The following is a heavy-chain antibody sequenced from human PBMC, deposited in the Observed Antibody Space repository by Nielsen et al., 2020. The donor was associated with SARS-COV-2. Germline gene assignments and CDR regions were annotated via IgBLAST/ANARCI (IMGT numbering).Heavy chain of an antibody. CDR2: ITSSGANT. V-gene: IGHV3-23*01. Sequence: GGSLRPSCAASGFTFSSYAMNWVRQAPGKGLEWVSGITSSGANTYYADSVKGRFTISRDNSKNTLYLQMNSLRAEDTALYYCAKFLWFGELSDIYFDYWGQGTLVTVSS. D-gene: IGHD3-10*01. CDR1: GFTFSSYA. CDR3: AKFLWFGELSDIYFDY. J-gene: IGHJ4*02.